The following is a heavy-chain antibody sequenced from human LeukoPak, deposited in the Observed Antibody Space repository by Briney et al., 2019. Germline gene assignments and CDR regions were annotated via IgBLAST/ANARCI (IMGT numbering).Heavy chain of an antibody. CDR1: GGSFSGYY. J-gene: IGHJ4*02. CDR3: ARLHDFWSGYPFDY. CDR2: INHSGST. D-gene: IGHD3-3*01. V-gene: IGHV4-34*01. Sequence: PSETLSLTCAVYGGSFSGYYWSWIRQPPGKGLEWIGEINHSGSTNYNPSLKSRVTISVDTSKNQFSLKLSSVTAADTAVYYCARLHDFWSGYPFDYWGQGTLVTVSS.